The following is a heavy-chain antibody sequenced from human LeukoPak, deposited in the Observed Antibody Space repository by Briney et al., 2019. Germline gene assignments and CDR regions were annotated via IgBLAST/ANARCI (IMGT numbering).Heavy chain of an antibody. CDR2: ISSSGSTI. CDR1: GFTFSDYY. Sequence: GGSLRLSCAASGFTFSDYYMSWIRQAPGKGLEWVSYISSSGSTIYYADSVKGRFTISRDNAKNSLYLQMNSLRAEDTAVYYCAIHAGYSSSWVDYWGQGTLVTVSS. V-gene: IGHV3-11*01. D-gene: IGHD6-13*01. CDR3: AIHAGYSSSWVDY. J-gene: IGHJ4*02.